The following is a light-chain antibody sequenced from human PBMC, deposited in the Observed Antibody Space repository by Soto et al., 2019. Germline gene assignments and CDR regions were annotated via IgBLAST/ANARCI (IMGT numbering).Light chain of an antibody. J-gene: IGKJ1*01. CDR2: MAS. CDR3: QQYVKYPVT. V-gene: IGKV1-5*03. CDR1: QSIYTW. Sequence: DIQMTQSPSTLSASVGDRVTITCRANQSIYTWLAWYQHKPGKAPKFLIYMASSLENGVPSRFSGSGSGTEFTLTISSLQPDDSATYVCQQYVKYPVTFGQGTKVEIK.